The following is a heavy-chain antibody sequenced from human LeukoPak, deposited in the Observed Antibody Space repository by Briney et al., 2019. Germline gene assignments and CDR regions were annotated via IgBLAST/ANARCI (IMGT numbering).Heavy chain of an antibody. CDR2: ISYDGNIK. D-gene: IGHD1-14*01. CDR1: GFTFSSDA. V-gene: IGHV3-30*18. J-gene: IGHJ4*02. Sequence: GGSLRLSCAASGFTFSSDAMHWVRQAPGKGLEWVAFISYDGNIKRYADCVKGRFTISRDNSKNTLYLQMNSLRAEDTAVYHCAKDRSTTWACDYWGQGTLVTVSS. CDR3: AKDRSTTWACDY.